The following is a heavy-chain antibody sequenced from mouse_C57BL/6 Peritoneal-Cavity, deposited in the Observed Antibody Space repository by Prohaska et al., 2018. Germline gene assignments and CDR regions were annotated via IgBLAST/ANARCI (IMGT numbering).Heavy chain of an antibody. V-gene: IGHV1-9*01. CDR1: GYTFTGYW. CDR2: ILPGSGST. Sequence: QVQLQQSGAELMKPGSSVKLSCKATGYTFTGYWIEWVKQRPGHGLEWIGEILPGSGSTNYNEKFKGKATFTANTSSNTAYMQRSSLTTEDSVIYWCARWGTWFAYWGQGNLVTVSA. J-gene: IGHJ3*01. CDR3: ARWGTWFAY.